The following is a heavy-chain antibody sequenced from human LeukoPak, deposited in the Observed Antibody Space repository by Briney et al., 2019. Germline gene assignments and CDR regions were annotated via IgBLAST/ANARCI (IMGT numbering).Heavy chain of an antibody. J-gene: IGHJ5*02. V-gene: IGHV4-34*01. CDR2: INHSGST. Sequence: SETLSLTCAVYGGSFSGYYWSWIRQPPGKRLEWIGEINHSGSTNYNPSLKSRVTISVDTSKNQFSLKLSSVTAADTAVYYCAREVPTSSSWYWFDPWGQGTLVTVSS. CDR3: AREVPTSSSWYWFDP. D-gene: IGHD6-13*01. CDR1: GGSFSGYY.